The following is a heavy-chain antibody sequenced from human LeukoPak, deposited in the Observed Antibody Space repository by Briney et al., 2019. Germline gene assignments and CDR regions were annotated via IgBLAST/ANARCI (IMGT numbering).Heavy chain of an antibody. D-gene: IGHD3-10*01. V-gene: IGHV3-23*01. Sequence: GGSLRLSCAASGFTFSSYAMTWVRQAPGKGLEWVSVISGSGETTYYGDSVKGRFTISRDNSKNTLYLQMNSLRPEDTAMFYCSGNLDFWGQGTLVTVSS. CDR1: GFTFSSYA. CDR3: SGNLDF. J-gene: IGHJ4*02. CDR2: ISGSGETT.